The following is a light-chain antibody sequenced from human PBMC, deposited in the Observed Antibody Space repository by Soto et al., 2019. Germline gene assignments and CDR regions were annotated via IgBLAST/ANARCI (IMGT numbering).Light chain of an antibody. Sequence: EILMTQSPATLSVSPGERVILSCRASRSVGSTLAWYQQKPGQAPRLLIRGASTRATGVPARFSGSGSGTEFTLTISSLQSEDFAVYYCQQYSTSLTFGGGTTLEIK. CDR1: RSVGST. CDR3: QQYSTSLT. J-gene: IGKJ4*02. CDR2: GAS. V-gene: IGKV3-15*01.